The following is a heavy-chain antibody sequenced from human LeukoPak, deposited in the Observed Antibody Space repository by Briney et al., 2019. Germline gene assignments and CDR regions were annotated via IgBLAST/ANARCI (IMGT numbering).Heavy chain of an antibody. V-gene: IGHV4-34*01. D-gene: IGHD2-15*01. CDR3: AAQRGYCSGVSCYSQH. J-gene: IGHJ1*01. CDR1: GGSFSGYY. CDR2: INHSGST. Sequence: SETLSLTCAVYGGSFSGYYWGWIRQPPGKGLEWIGEINHSGSTNYNPSLKSRVTISVDTSKNQFSLKLSSVTAADTAVYYCAAQRGYCSGVSCYSQHWGQGTLVTVSS.